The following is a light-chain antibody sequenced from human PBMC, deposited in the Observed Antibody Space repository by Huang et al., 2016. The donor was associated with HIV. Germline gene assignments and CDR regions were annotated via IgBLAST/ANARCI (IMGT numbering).Light chain of an antibody. V-gene: IGKV3-15*01. CDR2: GSS. CDR1: QSVFKN. CDR3: QQYNTSPRT. Sequence: ENLMTQSPSTLSVSPGESATRSCRASQSVFKNLAWYQQKPGQATKLLIYGSSTRAAGIPARFSGSGSGTDFTLTISSLQSEDFAVYYCQQYNTSPRTFGQGTKVEV. J-gene: IGKJ1*01.